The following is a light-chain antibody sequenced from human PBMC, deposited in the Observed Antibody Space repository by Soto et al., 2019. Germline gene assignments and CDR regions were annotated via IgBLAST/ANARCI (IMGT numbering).Light chain of an antibody. V-gene: IGKV1-27*01. CDR2: ATS. Sequence: DIQMTQSPSSLSASVGDRVTITCRASQGFSNYLAWYQQKPGIVPMLLIYATSTLQSGVPSRFSGSGSGTDFTLTISSLQPEDVATYYCQKYNDVPFTFGPGTKVDIK. CDR1: QGFSNY. CDR3: QKYNDVPFT. J-gene: IGKJ3*01.